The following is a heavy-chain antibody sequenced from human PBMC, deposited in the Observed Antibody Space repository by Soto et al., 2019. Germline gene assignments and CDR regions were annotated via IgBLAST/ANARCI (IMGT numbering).Heavy chain of an antibody. D-gene: IGHD4-17*01. V-gene: IGHV3-48*02. J-gene: IGHJ4*02. Sequence: EVQLVESGGGLVHPGGSLRLSCAASGFTFSDYSMNWVRQAPGKGLEWVSYITSDGGVTYYADSVKGRFSVSRDNDKKSLFLQMTSLRDEDTAVYYCARLPKGRTVTSWGQGTLVTVSS. CDR1: GFTFSDYS. CDR2: ITSDGGVT. CDR3: ARLPKGRTVTS.